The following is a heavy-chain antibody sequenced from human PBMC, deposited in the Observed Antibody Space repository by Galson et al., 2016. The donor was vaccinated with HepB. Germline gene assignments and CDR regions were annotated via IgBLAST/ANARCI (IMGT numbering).Heavy chain of an antibody. CDR1: GFDFSSYG. CDR2: LSGTTNYV. V-gene: IGHV3-21*03. Sequence: SLRLSCAASGFDFSSYGMNWVRKAPGKGLEWVSSLSGTTNYVFYADSVKGRFTISRDDAKNSVYLQMNSLTAEDTAFYYCVRGVFDSWGQGTLVTVSS. CDR3: VRGVFDS. J-gene: IGHJ4*02.